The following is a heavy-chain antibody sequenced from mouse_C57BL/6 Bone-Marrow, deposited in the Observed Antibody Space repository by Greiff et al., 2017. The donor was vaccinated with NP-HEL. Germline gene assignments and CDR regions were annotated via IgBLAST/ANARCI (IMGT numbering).Heavy chain of an antibody. CDR2: IRNKANGYTT. V-gene: IGHV7-3*01. Sequence: EVQLQESGGGLVQPGGSLSLSCAASGFTFTDYYMSWVRQPPGKALEWLGFIRNKANGYTTEYSASVKGRFTISRDNSQSILYLQMNALRAEDSATYYCSRLPPTAYFDYWGQGTTLTVSS. J-gene: IGHJ2*01. CDR1: GFTFTDYY. CDR3: SRLPPTAYFDY. D-gene: IGHD1-2*01.